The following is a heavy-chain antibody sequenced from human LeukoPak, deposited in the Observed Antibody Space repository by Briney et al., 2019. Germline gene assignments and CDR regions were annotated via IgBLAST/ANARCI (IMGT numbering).Heavy chain of an antibody. CDR3: AKKRIAAAGKNDFDY. Sequence: GGSLRLSCAASGFTFSSYAVSWVRQAPGKGLEWVSLISGSASLTYYADSVKGRFTISRDNSKNTVYLQMNSLRVEDTAVYLCAKKRIAAAGKNDFDYWGQGTLVTVSS. D-gene: IGHD6-13*01. CDR1: GFTFSSYA. CDR2: ISGSASLT. V-gene: IGHV3-23*01. J-gene: IGHJ4*02.